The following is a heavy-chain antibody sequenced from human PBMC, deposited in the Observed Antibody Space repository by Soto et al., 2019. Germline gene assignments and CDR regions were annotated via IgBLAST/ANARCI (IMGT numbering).Heavy chain of an antibody. J-gene: IGHJ5*02. D-gene: IGHD1-26*01. CDR1: GGTFSSYT. CDR3: ARKGGSNWFEP. CDR2: IIPILGIA. V-gene: IGHV1-69*02. Sequence: SVKVSCKASGGTFSSYTISWVRQAPGQGLEWMGRIIPILGIANYAQKFQGRVTITADKSTSTAYMELSSLRSEDTAVYYCARKGGSNWFEPWGQGTLVPVSS.